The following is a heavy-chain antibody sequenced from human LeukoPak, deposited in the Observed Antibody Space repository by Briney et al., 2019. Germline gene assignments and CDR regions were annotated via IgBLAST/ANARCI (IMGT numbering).Heavy chain of an antibody. J-gene: IGHJ6*03. CDR2: IRSKAYGGTT. CDR3: TRDNMLERRSYYYYYMDV. D-gene: IGHD1-1*01. Sequence: GGSLRLSCTASGFTFGDYAMSWVRQAPGKGLGWVGFIRSKAYGGTTEYAASVKGRFTISRDDSKSIAYLQMNSLKTEDTAVYYCTRDNMLERRSYYYYYMDVWGKGTTVTVSS. V-gene: IGHV3-49*04. CDR1: GFTFGDYA.